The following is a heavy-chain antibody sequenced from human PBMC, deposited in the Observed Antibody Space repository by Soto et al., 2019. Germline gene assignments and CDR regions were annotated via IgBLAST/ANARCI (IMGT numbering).Heavy chain of an antibody. CDR1: GGSISSSSYY. V-gene: IGHV4-39*01. J-gene: IGHJ4*02. Sequence: QLQLQESGPGLVKPSETLSLTCTVSGGSISSSSYYWGWIRQPPGKGLEWIGSIYYSWSTYYNPSLKSRVTISVATSKNQFSRKLSSVTAADTAVYYCARHDWAKPFDYWGQGTLVTVSS. CDR2: IYYSWST. CDR3: ARHDWAKPFDY. D-gene: IGHD3-9*01.